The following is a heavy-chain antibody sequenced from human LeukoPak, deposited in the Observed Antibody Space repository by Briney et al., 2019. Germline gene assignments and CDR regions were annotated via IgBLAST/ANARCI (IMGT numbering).Heavy chain of an antibody. D-gene: IGHD3-3*02. V-gene: IGHV3-53*01. J-gene: IGHJ4*02. CDR2: IHNDGST. CDR1: GFIVSNTY. Sequence: PGGSLRLSCAASGFIVSNTYMTWVRQAPGKGLEWVSVIHNDGSTYYADSVKGRFTISRDNSKNMLSLRMNSLRVEGTAVYFCASLARDYWGQGTLVSVSS. CDR3: ASLARDY.